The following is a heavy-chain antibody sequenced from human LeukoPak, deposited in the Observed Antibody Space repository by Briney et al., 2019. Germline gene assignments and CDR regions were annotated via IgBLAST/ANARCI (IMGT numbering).Heavy chain of an antibody. Sequence: ASVKVSCKASGYTFTGYYMHWVRQAPGQGLEWMGWINPNSGGTNYAQKFQGRVTMTRDTSISTAYMELSRLRSDDTAVYYCASFSMAHSGSYSFDYWGQGTLVTVSS. D-gene: IGHD1-26*01. CDR2: INPNSGGT. J-gene: IGHJ4*02. V-gene: IGHV1-2*02. CDR3: ASFSMAHSGSYSFDY. CDR1: GYTFTGYY.